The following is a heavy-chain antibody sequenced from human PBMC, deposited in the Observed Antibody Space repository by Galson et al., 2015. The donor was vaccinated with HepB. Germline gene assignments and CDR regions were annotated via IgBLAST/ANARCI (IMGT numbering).Heavy chain of an antibody. CDR2: IYYSGTT. CDR3: ARLPPLWFGQNIAVDP. D-gene: IGHD3-10*01. Sequence: ETLSLTCTVSGGSISSSSHYWGWIRQPPGKGLECIGSIYYSGTTYYSPSLKSRVTISVDTSNNQFFLNLRSVTAADTAVYYCARLPPLWFGQNIAVDPWGQGTLVTVSS. CDR1: GGSISSSSHY. V-gene: IGHV4-39*01. J-gene: IGHJ5*02.